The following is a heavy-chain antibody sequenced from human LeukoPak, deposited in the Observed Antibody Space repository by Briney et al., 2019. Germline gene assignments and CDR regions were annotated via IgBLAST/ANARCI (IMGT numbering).Heavy chain of an antibody. CDR3: ARGGPAVFGLRFLEWLYDY. J-gene: IGHJ4*02. V-gene: IGHV4-34*01. CDR2: INHSGST. CDR1: GGSFSGYY. Sequence: PSETLSLTCAVYGGSFSGYYWSWIRQPPGKGLEWIGEINHSGSTNYNPSLKSRVTISVDTSKNQFSLKLSSVTAADTAVYYCARGGPAVFGLRFLEWLYDYWGQGTLVTVSS. D-gene: IGHD3-3*01.